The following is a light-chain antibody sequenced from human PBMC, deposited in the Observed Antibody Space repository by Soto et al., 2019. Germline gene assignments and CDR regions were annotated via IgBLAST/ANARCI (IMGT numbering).Light chain of an antibody. CDR3: SSYSTDSTYV. Sequence: QSVLTQPASVSGSPGQSITISCTGTSSDVGGYNYVSWYQEHPGKAPKLMIYDVSNRPSGVSNRFSGSKSGNTASLTISGLQAEYEADYYCSSYSTDSTYVFGTGTKVTVL. CDR2: DVS. CDR1: SSDVGGYNY. J-gene: IGLJ1*01. V-gene: IGLV2-14*01.